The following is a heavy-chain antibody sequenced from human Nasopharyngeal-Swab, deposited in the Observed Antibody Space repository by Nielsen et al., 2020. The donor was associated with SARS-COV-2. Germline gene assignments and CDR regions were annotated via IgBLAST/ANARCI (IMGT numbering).Heavy chain of an antibody. Sequence: ASVKVSCKASGYTFTGYYMHWVRQAPGQGLEWMGRINPNSSGTNYAQKLQGRVTMTTDTSTSTAYMELRSLRSDDTAVYYCARLAICGGDCYPFDYWGQGTLVTVSS. CDR3: ARLAICGGDCYPFDY. J-gene: IGHJ4*02. V-gene: IGHV1-2*06. CDR2: INPNSSGT. D-gene: IGHD2-21*02. CDR1: GYTFTGYY.